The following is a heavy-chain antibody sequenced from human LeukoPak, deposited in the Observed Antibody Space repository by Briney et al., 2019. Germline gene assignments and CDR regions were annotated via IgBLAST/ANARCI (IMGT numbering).Heavy chain of an antibody. J-gene: IGHJ6*03. D-gene: IGHD1/OR15-1a*01. CDR1: GFTFSSYA. V-gene: IGHV3-30*04. CDR3: ARFGNNYYYYYMDV. CDR2: ISYDGSNK. Sequence: GGSLRLSCAASGFTFSSYAMHWVRQAPGKGLEWVAVISYDGSNKYYADSVRGRFTISRDNSKNTLYLQMNSLRAEDTAVYYCARFGNNYYYYYMDVWGKGTTVTISS.